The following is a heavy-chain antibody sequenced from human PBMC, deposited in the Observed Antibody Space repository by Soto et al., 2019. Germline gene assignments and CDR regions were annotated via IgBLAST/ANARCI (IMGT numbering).Heavy chain of an antibody. V-gene: IGHV4-34*01. Sequence: QVQLQQWGAGLVKPSETLSVTCGVYGGSFSGDYWSWIRQPPGRGLEWIGEISPDGTSTYNPSLKSRVTVARDTSKNQISLPLNSVTAADTAVYYCARLVVVTGAAYFQDWGRGTLVTVSS. CDR1: GGSFSGDY. D-gene: IGHD2-8*02. J-gene: IGHJ1*01. CDR3: ARLVVVTGAAYFQD. CDR2: ISPDGTS.